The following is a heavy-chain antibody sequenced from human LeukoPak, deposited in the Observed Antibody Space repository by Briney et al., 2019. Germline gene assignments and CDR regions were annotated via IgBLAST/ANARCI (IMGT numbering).Heavy chain of an antibody. CDR3: EGFVEFADY. V-gene: IGHV3-20*04. D-gene: IGHD3-10*01. CDR1: GFSFDDYG. Sequence: GGSLRLSCAASGFSFDDYGMSWVRQAPGKGLEWVPGIYWNGAGAAYADSVKGRFTISRDNAKNSLYLQMNSLRAEDTAFYYCEGFVEFADYWGQGTLVTVSS. CDR2: IYWNGAGA. J-gene: IGHJ4*02.